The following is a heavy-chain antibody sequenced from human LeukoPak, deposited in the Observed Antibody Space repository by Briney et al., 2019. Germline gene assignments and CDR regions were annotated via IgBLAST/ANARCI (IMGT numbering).Heavy chain of an antibody. J-gene: IGHJ4*02. CDR2: ISAYNGNT. CDR1: GYTFTSYG. Sequence: GASVKVSCKASGYTFTSYGISWVRQAPGQGLEWMGWISAYNGNTNYAQKLQGRVTMTTDTSTSTAYTELRSLRSDDTAVYYCARVPTATYDFWSGYYWVFDYWGQGTLVTVSS. V-gene: IGHV1-18*01. CDR3: ARVPTATYDFWSGYYWVFDY. D-gene: IGHD3-3*01.